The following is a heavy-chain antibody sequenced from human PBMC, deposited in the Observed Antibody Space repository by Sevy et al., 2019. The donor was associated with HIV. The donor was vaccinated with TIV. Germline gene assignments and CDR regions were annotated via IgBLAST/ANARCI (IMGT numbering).Heavy chain of an antibody. CDR2: FDPEDGET. J-gene: IGHJ4*02. CDR1: GYTLTELS. Sequence: ASVKVSCKVSGYTLTELSMHWVRHAPGKGHEGMGGFDPEDGETIYAQKFQGRVNMTEDTSTDTAYMELGSMRSEDTAVYYCATMGTDLYYFDYWGQGTLVTVSS. D-gene: IGHD1-1*01. CDR3: ATMGTDLYYFDY. V-gene: IGHV1-24*01.